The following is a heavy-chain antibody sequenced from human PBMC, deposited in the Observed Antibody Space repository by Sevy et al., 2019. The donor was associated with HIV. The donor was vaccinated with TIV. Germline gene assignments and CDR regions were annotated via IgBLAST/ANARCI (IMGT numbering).Heavy chain of an antibody. CDR3: TTVSVSVDYDLWSGYFSPSYYYYYMDV. D-gene: IGHD3-3*01. V-gene: IGHV3-15*01. Sequence: GGSLRLSCAASGFTFSNAWMSWVRQAPGKGLEWVGRIKSKTDGGTTDYAAPVKGRFTISRDDSKNTLYLQMNSLKTEDTAVYYCTTVSVSVDYDLWSGYFSPSYYYYYMDVWGKGTTVTVSS. CDR1: GFTFSNAW. J-gene: IGHJ6*03. CDR2: IKSKTDGGTT.